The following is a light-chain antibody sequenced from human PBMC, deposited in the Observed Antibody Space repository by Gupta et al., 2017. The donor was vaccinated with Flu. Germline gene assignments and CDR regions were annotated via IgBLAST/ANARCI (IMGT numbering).Light chain of an antibody. J-gene: IGKJ2*01. Sequence: EVVLTQSPATLSLSLGERAVLSCRASQSVSPPLAWYQQKPGQDPRLLMYDASRRAAGIPARFSGSGSGTDFTLTISTLEPEDFSVDYCQQRSAWPMYTFGQGTKLEIK. V-gene: IGKV3-11*01. CDR2: DAS. CDR3: QQRSAWPMYT. CDR1: QSVSPP.